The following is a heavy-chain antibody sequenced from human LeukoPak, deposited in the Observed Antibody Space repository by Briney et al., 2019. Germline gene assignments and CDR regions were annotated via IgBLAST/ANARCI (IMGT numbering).Heavy chain of an antibody. CDR2: ISNGGSYL. V-gene: IGHV3-21*01. J-gene: IGHJ4*02. CDR3: ARDSTYGDFDY. Sequence: RGSLRLSRAASGFSFSSLNMNWVRQAPGKGLEWVSSISNGGSYLYYADPVKGRFTISRDNAKNSLYLQRSSLRAEDTAVYYCARDSTYGDFDYWGQGTRVSVSS. D-gene: IGHD3-10*01. CDR1: GFSFSSLN.